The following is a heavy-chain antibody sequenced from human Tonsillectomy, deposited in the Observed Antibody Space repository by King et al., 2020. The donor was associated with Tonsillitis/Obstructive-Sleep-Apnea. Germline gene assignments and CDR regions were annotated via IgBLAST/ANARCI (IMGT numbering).Heavy chain of an antibody. CDR3: ARARSQAEKYSSFYYYDMDV. V-gene: IGHV4-59*01. Sequence: VQLQESGPGLVKPSETLSLTCTVSGGSISSYYWSWIRQPPGKGLEWIGYIYYSGSTNYNPSLKSRVTISVDTSKNQFSLKLSSVTAADTAGYYCARARSQAEKYSSFYYYDMDVWGRGTTVTVS. J-gene: IGHJ6*03. CDR2: IYYSGST. D-gene: IGHD6-19*01. CDR1: GGSISSYY.